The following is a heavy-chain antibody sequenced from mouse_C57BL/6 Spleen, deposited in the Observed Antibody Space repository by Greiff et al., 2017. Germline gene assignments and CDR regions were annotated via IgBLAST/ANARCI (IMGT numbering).Heavy chain of an antibody. J-gene: IGHJ4*01. D-gene: IGHD1-1*01. CDR1: CYTFTSYW. V-gene: IGHV1-72*01. CDR2: IDPNGGGT. Sequence: QVQLQQPGAELVKPGASVKLSCKASCYTFTSYWMHWVKKRPGRGLGGIGRIDPNGGGTKYNEKFKRKATLTVDKPSSTAYMQLSSLTSEDSAVYYCASSGPVVANYAMDYWGQGTSVTVSS. CDR3: ASSGPVVANYAMDY.